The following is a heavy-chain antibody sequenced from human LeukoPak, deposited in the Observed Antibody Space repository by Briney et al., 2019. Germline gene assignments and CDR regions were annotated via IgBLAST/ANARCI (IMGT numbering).Heavy chain of an antibody. CDR1: GGTFISYA. J-gene: IGHJ6*02. D-gene: IGHD3-10*01. CDR3: ATRRYTRDRPRAPVWFGEPSYYYYYGMDV. V-gene: IGHV1-69*13. Sequence: SVKVSCKASGGTFISYAISWVRQAPGQGLEWMGGIIPIFGTANYAQKFQGRVTITADESTSTAYMELSSLRSEDTAVYYCATRRYTRDRPRAPVWFGEPSYYYYYGMDVWGQGTTVTVSS. CDR2: IIPIFGTA.